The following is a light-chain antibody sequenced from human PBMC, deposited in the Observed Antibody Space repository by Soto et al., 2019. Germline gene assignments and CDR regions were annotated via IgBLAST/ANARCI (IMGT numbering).Light chain of an antibody. CDR3: QQYNNWPPIT. J-gene: IGKJ5*01. CDR1: QSVNSK. V-gene: IGKV3-15*01. Sequence: EIVMTQSPATLSVSPGERVSLSCRASQSVNSKLAWYQQKPGQAPRLLIYGASARATGIPDRFSGSGSGTEFTLTISSLQSEDFAVYFGQQYNNWPPITVGQGTRREIK. CDR2: GAS.